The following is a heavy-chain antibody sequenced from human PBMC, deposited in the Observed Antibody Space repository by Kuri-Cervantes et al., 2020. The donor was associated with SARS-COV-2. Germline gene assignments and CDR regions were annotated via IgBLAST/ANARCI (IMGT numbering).Heavy chain of an antibody. Sequence: GRSLKISCAASGFTFSSYGMHWVRQAPGKGLEWVSAISGSGGSTYYADSVKGRFTISRDNSKNTLYLQMNSLRAEDTAVYYCASGYSIDYWGQGTLVTVSS. CDR2: ISGSGGST. V-gene: IGHV3-23*01. J-gene: IGHJ4*02. CDR3: ASGYSIDY. D-gene: IGHD3-22*01. CDR1: GFTFSSYG.